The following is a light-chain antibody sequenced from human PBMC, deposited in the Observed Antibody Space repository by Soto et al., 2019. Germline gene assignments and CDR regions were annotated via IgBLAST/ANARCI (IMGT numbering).Light chain of an antibody. Sequence: IQMTQSPSSLSASVGDRVTITCRASQDIRKDLAWYQQKPGKAPQILIYGASTLQTGVASRFSGSGSATDFTLTISSLQPEDSAAYYCLQDYNYPFTFGQGTKVDIK. CDR1: QDIRKD. CDR2: GAS. J-gene: IGKJ2*01. V-gene: IGKV1-6*01. CDR3: LQDYNYPFT.